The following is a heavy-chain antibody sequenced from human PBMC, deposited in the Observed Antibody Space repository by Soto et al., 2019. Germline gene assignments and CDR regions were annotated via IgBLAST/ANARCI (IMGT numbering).Heavy chain of an antibody. D-gene: IGHD6-13*01. CDR2: INPSGGST. CDR3: ARVAADYYYYYALEG. Sequence: AASVKVSCKSSGYTFTSYYMHWVRQAPGQGLEWMGIINPSGGSTSYAQKFQGGVTMTRDTSTSTVYMELSSLRSEDTAVYYCARVAADYYYYYALEGWGQGRTVTVSS. V-gene: IGHV1-46*01. CDR1: GYTFTSYY. J-gene: IGHJ6*02.